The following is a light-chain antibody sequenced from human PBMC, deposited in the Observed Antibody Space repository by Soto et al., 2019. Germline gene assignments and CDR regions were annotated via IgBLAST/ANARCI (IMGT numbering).Light chain of an antibody. Sequence: EIVLTQSPATLSLSPGERATLSCRASQSVSSSLAWYQQKPGQAPRLLIYDASNRATGIPARFSGSGSGTDFTLTINSLEPEDFAVYYCQQRSNFITFGQGTRLE. J-gene: IGKJ5*01. CDR3: QQRSNFIT. V-gene: IGKV3-11*01. CDR2: DAS. CDR1: QSVSSS.